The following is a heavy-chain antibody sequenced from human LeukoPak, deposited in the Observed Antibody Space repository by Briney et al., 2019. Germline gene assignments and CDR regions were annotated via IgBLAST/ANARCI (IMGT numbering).Heavy chain of an antibody. D-gene: IGHD6-13*01. Sequence: VASVKVSCKASGYTFTSYGISWVRQAPGQGLEWMGWISAYNGNTNYAQKLQGRVTMTTDTSTSTAYMELRSLRSDDTAVYYCARDLSTSSSWYVQRNDAFDIWGQGTMVTVSS. CDR3: ARDLSTSSSWYVQRNDAFDI. J-gene: IGHJ3*02. CDR2: ISAYNGNT. V-gene: IGHV1-18*01. CDR1: GYTFTSYG.